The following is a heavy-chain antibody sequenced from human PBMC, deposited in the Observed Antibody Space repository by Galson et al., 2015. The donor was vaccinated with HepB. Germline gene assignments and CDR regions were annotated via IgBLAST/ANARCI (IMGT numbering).Heavy chain of an antibody. CDR3: ARRVEGNFDF. D-gene: IGHD3-10*01. CDR1: GFTFNDYT. CDR2: ILSNGNT. J-gene: IGHJ4*02. Sequence: SLRLSCAASGFTFNDYTMGWVRQAPRKGLEWVSAILSNGNTYYTDPMKGRFTISRDNSKKTLDLQMNSLRVEDTAVYFCARRVEGNFDFWGQGTLVTVSS. V-gene: IGHV3-23*01.